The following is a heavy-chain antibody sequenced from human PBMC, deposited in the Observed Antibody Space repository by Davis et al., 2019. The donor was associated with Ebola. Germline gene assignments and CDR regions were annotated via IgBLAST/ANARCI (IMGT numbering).Heavy chain of an antibody. V-gene: IGHV4-31*03. J-gene: IGHJ6*02. CDR3: AREDIRYYYYGMDV. CDR2: IYYSGST. Sequence: SETLSLTCTVSGGSISSGGYYWNWTRQHPGKGLEWIGYIYYSGSTHYNPSLKSRVTTSVDTSKNQFSLKLSSVTAADTAVYYCAREDIRYYYYGMDVWGQGTTVTVSS. CDR1: GGSISSGGYY.